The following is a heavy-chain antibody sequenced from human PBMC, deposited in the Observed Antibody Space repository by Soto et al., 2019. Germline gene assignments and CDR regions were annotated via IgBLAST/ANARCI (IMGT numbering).Heavy chain of an antibody. Sequence: AGGSLRLSCAASGFTFSSYAMSWVRQAPGKGLEWVSAISGSGGSTYYADSVKGRFTISRDNSKNTLYLQMNSLRAEDTAVYYCAKDMLRSGYSPGEFYMDVWGKGTTVTVSS. CDR2: ISGSGGST. CDR3: AKDMLRSGYSPGEFYMDV. D-gene: IGHD3-3*01. J-gene: IGHJ6*03. CDR1: GFTFSSYA. V-gene: IGHV3-23*01.